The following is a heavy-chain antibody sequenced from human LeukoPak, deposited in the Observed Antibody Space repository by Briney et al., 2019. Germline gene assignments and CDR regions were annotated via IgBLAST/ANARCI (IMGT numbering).Heavy chain of an antibody. J-gene: IGHJ6*03. Sequence: SETLSLTCAVYGGSFSGYYWSWIRQPPGKGLEWIGEINHSGSTNYNPSLKSRVTISVDTSKNQFSLKLSSVTAADTAVYYCARHAPYYYDSSGYQYPYYYYMDVWGKGTTVTISS. CDR2: INHSGST. V-gene: IGHV4-34*01. D-gene: IGHD3-22*01. CDR3: ARHAPYYYDSSGYQYPYYYYMDV. CDR1: GGSFSGYY.